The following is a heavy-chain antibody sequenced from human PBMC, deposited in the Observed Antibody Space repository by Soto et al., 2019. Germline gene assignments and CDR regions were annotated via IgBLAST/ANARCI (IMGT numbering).Heavy chain of an antibody. CDR2: INAGNGNT. J-gene: IGHJ5*02. CDR1: GYTFTSHA. V-gene: IGHV1-3*05. D-gene: IGHD6-13*01. CDR3: ARDGIAAAGTSWFDP. Sequence: QVQLVQSGAEEKKPGASVKVSCKASGYTFTSHAMHWVRQAPGQRLEWMGWINAGNGNTKYSQKFQGRVTITTDTAXXTADMELISLRSEDTAVYYCARDGIAAAGTSWFDPWGQGTLVTVSS.